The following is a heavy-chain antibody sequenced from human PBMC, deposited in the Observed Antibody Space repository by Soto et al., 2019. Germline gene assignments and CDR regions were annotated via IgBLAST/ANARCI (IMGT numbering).Heavy chain of an antibody. CDR1: GGSISSSSYY. J-gene: IGHJ4*02. Sequence: SETLSLTCTVSGGSISSSSYYWGWIRQPPGKGLEWIGNIYYSGSTYYSPSLKSRVTISVDKSKNHFSLKLSSVTAADTAVYYCARSEATGLDYWGQGTLVTVSS. CDR2: IYYSGST. V-gene: IGHV4-39*07. D-gene: IGHD1-26*01. CDR3: ARSEATGLDY.